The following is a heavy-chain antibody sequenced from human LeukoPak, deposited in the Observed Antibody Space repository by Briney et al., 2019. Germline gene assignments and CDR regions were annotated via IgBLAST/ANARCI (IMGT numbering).Heavy chain of an antibody. V-gene: IGHV3-7*01. J-gene: IGHJ3*02. CDR3: ARKGHYDSDAFDI. Sequence: GGSLRLSCAASGFTFSSYWMSWVRQAPGKGLEWVANIKQDGSEKYYVDSVKGRFTISRDNAKNSLYLQMNSLRAEDTAVYYCARKGHYDSDAFDIWGQGTMVTVCS. CDR1: GFTFSSYW. D-gene: IGHD3-3*01. CDR2: IKQDGSEK.